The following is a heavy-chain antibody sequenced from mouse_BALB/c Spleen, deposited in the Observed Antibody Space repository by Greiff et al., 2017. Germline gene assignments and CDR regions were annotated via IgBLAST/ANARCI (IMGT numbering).Heavy chain of an antibody. CDR2: INPSTGYT. CDR1: GYTFTSYW. D-gene: IGHD1-1*01. V-gene: IGHV1-7*01. J-gene: IGHJ3*01. Sequence: VQLQQSGAELAQPGASVKMSCTASGYTFTSYWMHWVKQRPGQGLEWIGYINPSTGYTEYNQKFKDKATLTADKSSSTAYMQLSSLTSEDSAVYYCERDNYYGSGGFAYWGQGTLVTVAA. CDR3: ERDNYYGSGGFAY.